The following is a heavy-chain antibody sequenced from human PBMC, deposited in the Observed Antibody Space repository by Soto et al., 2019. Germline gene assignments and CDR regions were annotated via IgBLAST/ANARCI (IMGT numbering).Heavy chain of an antibody. CDR3: ARTKQHDTNYLNYFDP. Sequence: QVQLPESGPGLVKPSQTLSLTCTVSGGSISSGGYYWSWIRQLPVKGLEWIGYMHYSGSTYSNPSLGSRGSISLDTSENQFSLRLSSVTAADTAVYYCARTKQHDTNYLNYFDPWGQGSLVTVSS. V-gene: IGHV4-31*03. D-gene: IGHD4-4*01. CDR2: MHYSGST. CDR1: GGSISSGGYY. J-gene: IGHJ5*02.